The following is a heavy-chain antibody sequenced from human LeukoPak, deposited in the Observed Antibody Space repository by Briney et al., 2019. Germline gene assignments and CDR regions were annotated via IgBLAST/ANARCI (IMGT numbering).Heavy chain of an antibody. Sequence: SETLSLTCTVSGGSISSYYWSWIRQPPGKGLEWIGYIYCSGSTNYNPSLKSRVTISVDTSKNQFSLKLSSVTAADTAVYYCARDREAYSTRLPRDEFDYWGQGTLVTVSS. CDR3: ARDREAYSTRLPRDEFDY. D-gene: IGHD2-8*01. CDR2: IYCSGST. V-gene: IGHV4-59*12. CDR1: GGSISSYY. J-gene: IGHJ4*02.